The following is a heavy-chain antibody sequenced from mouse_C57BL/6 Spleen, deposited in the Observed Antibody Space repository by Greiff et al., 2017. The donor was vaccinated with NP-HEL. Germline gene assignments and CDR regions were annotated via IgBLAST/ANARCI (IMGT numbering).Heavy chain of an antibody. D-gene: IGHD4-1*01. CDR2: IRNKANGYTT. Sequence: DVMLVESGGGLVQPGGSLSLSCAASGFTFTDYYMSWVRQPPGKALEWLGFIRNKANGYTTEYSASVKGRFTISRDNSQSILYLQRNALRAEDSATYYCARYITGTHYFDYWGQGTTLTVSS. CDR1: GFTFTDYY. CDR3: ARYITGTHYFDY. J-gene: IGHJ2*01. V-gene: IGHV7-3*01.